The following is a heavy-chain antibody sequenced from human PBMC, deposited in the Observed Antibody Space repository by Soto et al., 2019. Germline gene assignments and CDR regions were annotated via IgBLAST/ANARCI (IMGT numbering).Heavy chain of an antibody. CDR3: ARYDYNGYYFDY. D-gene: IGHD4-4*01. CDR1: GYTFSNHA. Sequence: ASVKVSCKASGYTFSNHAMHWVRQAPGQRLEWMGWINTGNGNTEYSQKFQGRVTLTKDTSASTAYMELSSLRSEDTAVYYCARYDYNGYYFDYWGQGTLVTVSS. CDR2: INTGNGNT. V-gene: IGHV1-3*04. J-gene: IGHJ4*02.